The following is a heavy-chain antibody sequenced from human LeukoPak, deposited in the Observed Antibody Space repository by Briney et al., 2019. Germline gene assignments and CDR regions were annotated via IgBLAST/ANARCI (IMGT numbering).Heavy chain of an antibody. CDR1: GFTFTDYL. Sequence: TGGSLRLSCAASGFTFTDYLMTWVRQAPGKGLEWVADIKADGSEKYYVDSVKGRFTISRDNAKNSLFLQMSGLRAEDTAVYYCARIGYYDFWSDSRKFYMDVWGKGTTVTVSS. CDR3: ARIGYYDFWSDSRKFYMDV. CDR2: IKADGSEK. D-gene: IGHD3-3*01. J-gene: IGHJ6*03. V-gene: IGHV3-7*01.